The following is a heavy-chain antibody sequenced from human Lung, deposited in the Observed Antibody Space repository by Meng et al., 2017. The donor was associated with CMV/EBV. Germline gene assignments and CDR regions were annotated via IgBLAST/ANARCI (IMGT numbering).Heavy chain of an antibody. D-gene: IGHD1-14*01. V-gene: IGHV4-39*02. CDR3: ARRPPALTGNWFDP. J-gene: IGHJ5*02. Sequence: SXTXSLXCSVSGGSISSTSDYWGWIRQPPGKGLEWIGSIYYSGTTYYNPSLKSRVTVSVDTSKNHLSLTLSAVTAADTAVYYCARRPPALTGNWFDPGGQGNXVTVSS. CDR2: IYYSGTT. CDR1: GGSISSTSDY.